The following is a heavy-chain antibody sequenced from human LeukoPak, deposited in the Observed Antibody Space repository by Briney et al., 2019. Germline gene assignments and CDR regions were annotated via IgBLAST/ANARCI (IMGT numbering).Heavy chain of an antibody. D-gene: IGHD3-3*01. V-gene: IGHV4-39*01. Sequence: SETLSLTCTVSGGSISSSSYYWGWIRQPPGKGLEWIGSIYYSGSAYYNPSLKSRVTISVDTSTNQFSLRLSSVTAADTAVYYCARRPSIFGAVVTYYFDYWGQGTLVTVSS. CDR2: IYYSGSA. J-gene: IGHJ4*02. CDR3: ARRPSIFGAVVTYYFDY. CDR1: GGSISSSSYY.